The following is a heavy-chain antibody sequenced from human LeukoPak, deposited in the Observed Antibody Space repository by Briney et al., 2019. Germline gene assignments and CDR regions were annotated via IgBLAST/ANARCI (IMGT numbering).Heavy chain of an antibody. CDR3: ARVAEGYGSSWYPLTGYFDY. D-gene: IGHD6-13*01. J-gene: IGHJ4*02. CDR2: IYYSGST. CDR1: GGSISSGGYY. V-gene: IGHV4-31*03. Sequence: SETLSLTCTASGGSISSGGYYWSWIRQHPGKGLEWIGYIYYSGSTYYNPSLKSRVTISVDTSKNQFSLKLSSVTAADTAVYYCARVAEGYGSSWYPLTGYFDYWGQGTLVTVSS.